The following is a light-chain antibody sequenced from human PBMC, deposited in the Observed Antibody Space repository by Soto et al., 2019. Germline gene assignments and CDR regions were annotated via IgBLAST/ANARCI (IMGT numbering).Light chain of an antibody. J-gene: IGKJ5*01. Sequence: DIVMTHSPNTLRVTPGEHTSISCRSTQLLLYNNTYSYLDWYVQKPGQSPQLLIYFGSNRAPGVPDRFSGSGSGTDFTLKINRVEAEDVGTYYCMQALQSLTFGQGTRLEIK. CDR1: QLLLYNNTYSY. CDR2: FGS. CDR3: MQALQSLT. V-gene: IGKV2-28*01.